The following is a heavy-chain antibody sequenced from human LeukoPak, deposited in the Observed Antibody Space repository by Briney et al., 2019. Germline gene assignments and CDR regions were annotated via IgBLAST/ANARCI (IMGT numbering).Heavy chain of an antibody. CDR2: ISHDVKTT. CDR3: VKEAYYGWGSSPTFYFDY. V-gene: IGHV3-30*04. Sequence: PGGALRLSRVAPGFSFSDFVIHWVRQAPGQGAEGGAVISHDVKTTYYADSAKGRFTISRDNSRNTVFLQMNRLRPEDTAVYYCVKEAYYGWGSSPTFYFDYWGQGTRVTVSS. J-gene: IGHJ4*02. D-gene: IGHD3-10*01. CDR1: GFSFSDFV.